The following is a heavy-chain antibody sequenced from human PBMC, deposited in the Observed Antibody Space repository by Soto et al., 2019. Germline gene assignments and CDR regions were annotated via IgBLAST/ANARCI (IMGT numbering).Heavy chain of an antibody. D-gene: IGHD3-9*01. CDR2: VGGNGLDT. CDR1: GFIFSNYA. V-gene: IGHV3-23*01. CDR3: AGRTGYPFDY. Sequence: EVQLLESGGGLVQPGGSLRLSCAASGFIFSNYAMNWVRQAPGKGLEWVSAVGGNGLDTYYADSVKGRFTISRDNTKNSLYLQMNSLRAEDTAVYYCAGRTGYPFDYWGQGTLVTVSS. J-gene: IGHJ4*02.